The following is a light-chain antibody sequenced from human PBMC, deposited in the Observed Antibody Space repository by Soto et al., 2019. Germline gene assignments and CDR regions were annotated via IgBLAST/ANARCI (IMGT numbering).Light chain of an antibody. J-gene: IGKJ3*01. V-gene: IGKV1-9*01. CDR1: QGISSY. CDR3: QRFNTYPFT. Sequence: DIQLTQSPSFLSASVADRVTITCRASQGISSYLAWYQQKPGKAPKLLIYAASTLQSGVPSRFSGSRSGTEFTLTISSLQPEDFAIYDGQRFNTYPFTFGPGTKVDIK. CDR2: AAS.